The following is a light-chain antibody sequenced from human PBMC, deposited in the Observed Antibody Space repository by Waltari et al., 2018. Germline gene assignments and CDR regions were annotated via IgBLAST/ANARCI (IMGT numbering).Light chain of an antibody. V-gene: IGKV3-20*01. CDR1: QSVSRS. CDR3: QHYVRLPAT. CDR2: GAS. J-gene: IGKJ1*01. Sequence: IVLTQSPGTLSLSPGERATLSCRASQSVSRSLAWYQQKPGQAPKLLIYGASTRATGIPDSFSVSWSGTDFSLTISSLEPEDFAIYFCQHYVRLPATFGQGTKVEIK.